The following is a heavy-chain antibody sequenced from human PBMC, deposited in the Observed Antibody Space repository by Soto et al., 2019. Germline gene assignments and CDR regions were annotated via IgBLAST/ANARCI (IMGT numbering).Heavy chain of an antibody. J-gene: IGHJ4*02. D-gene: IGHD2-8*02. CDR3: SRVFGAYWYFDY. Sequence: NPSETLSLTCTVSGDSISSYYWTWVRQPPGKGLEWIGYISYSAGTNYNPSLKSRVTLSIDTSENQFSLKLSSVTAADTAVYYCSRVFGAYWYFDYWGRGTLVTVSS. CDR1: GDSISSYY. CDR2: ISYSAGT. V-gene: IGHV4-59*01.